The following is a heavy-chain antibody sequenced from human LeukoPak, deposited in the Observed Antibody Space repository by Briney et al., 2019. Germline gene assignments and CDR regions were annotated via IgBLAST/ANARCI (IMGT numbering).Heavy chain of an antibody. Sequence: GGSLRLSCAASGFTFSSHEMNWVRQAPGKGLEWVSYISSSGSTIYYADSVKGRFTISRDNAKNSLYLQMNSLRAEDTAVYYCARGHQQPDAFDIWGQGTMVTVSS. V-gene: IGHV3-48*03. CDR2: ISSSGSTI. D-gene: IGHD6-13*01. J-gene: IGHJ3*02. CDR1: GFTFSSHE. CDR3: ARGHQQPDAFDI.